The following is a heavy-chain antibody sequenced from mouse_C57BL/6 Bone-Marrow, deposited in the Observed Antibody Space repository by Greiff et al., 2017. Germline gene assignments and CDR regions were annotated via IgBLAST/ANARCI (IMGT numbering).Heavy chain of an antibody. J-gene: IGHJ4*01. CDR1: GFTFTDYY. D-gene: IGHD1-1*01. CDR3: ARSTVVAGAMDY. V-gene: IGHV7-3*01. CDR2: IRNKANGYTT. Sequence: EVKLVASGGGLVQPGGSLSLSCAASGFTFTDYYMSWVRQPPGKALEWLGFIRNKANGYTTEYSASVKGRFTISRDNSQSFLYLQMNALRAEDRATYYCARSTVVAGAMDYWGQGTSVTVSS.